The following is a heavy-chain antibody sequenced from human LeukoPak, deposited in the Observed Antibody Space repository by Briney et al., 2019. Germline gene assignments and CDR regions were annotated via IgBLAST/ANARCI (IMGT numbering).Heavy chain of an antibody. Sequence: PSETLSLTCTVSGYSISSGYYWGWIRQPPGKGLEWIGSIYLSGSTYYNPSLKSRVTISVDTSKNQFSLKLSSVTAADTAVYYCASEGGRYCSSTSCYAFDYWGQGTLVTVSS. CDR3: ASEGGRYCSSTSCYAFDY. D-gene: IGHD2-2*01. J-gene: IGHJ4*02. CDR2: IYLSGST. V-gene: IGHV4-38-2*02. CDR1: GYSISSGYY.